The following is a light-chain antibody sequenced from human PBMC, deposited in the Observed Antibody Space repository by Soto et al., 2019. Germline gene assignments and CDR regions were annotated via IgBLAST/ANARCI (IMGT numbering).Light chain of an antibody. V-gene: IGLV2-14*01. CDR2: DVS. Sequence: QSALTQPASVSGSPGQSITISCTGTSSDVGGYNYVSWYQQHPGKAPKLMIYDVSNRPPGVSNRFSGSKSGNTASLTISGLQAEDEADYYCSSYTSSNTLVFGTGTKLTVL. J-gene: IGLJ1*01. CDR1: SSDVGGYNY. CDR3: SSYTSSNTLV.